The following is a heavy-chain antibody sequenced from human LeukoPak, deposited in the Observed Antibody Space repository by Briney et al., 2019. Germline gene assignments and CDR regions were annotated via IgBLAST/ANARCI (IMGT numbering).Heavy chain of an antibody. CDR3: AKDSNCSSTSCYMRSFDY. V-gene: IGHV3-9*01. D-gene: IGHD2-2*02. CDR2: ISLNSCSI. CDR1: GFTFSSYC. J-gene: IGHJ4*02. Sequence: GGSLRLSRAASGFTFSSYCMHWVRQAPGKGLEGVSGISLNSCSIGYADSGKGRFTISRDHAKNSLYLQMNSLRAEDTALYYCAKDSNCSSTSCYMRSFDYWGQGTLVTVSS.